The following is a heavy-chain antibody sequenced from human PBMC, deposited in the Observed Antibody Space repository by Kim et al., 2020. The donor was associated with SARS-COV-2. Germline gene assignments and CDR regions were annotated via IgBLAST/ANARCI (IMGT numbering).Heavy chain of an antibody. D-gene: IGHD6-19*01. V-gene: IGHV3-15*01. CDR1: GFTFSNAW. CDR3: TTDVRVAGTWFDP. Sequence: GGSLRLSCAASGFTFSNAWMSWVRQAPGKGLEWVGRIKSKTDGGTTDYAAPVKGRFTISRDDSKNTLYLQMNSLKTEDTAVYYCTTDVRVAGTWFDPWGQGTLVTVSS. J-gene: IGHJ5*02. CDR2: IKSKTDGGTT.